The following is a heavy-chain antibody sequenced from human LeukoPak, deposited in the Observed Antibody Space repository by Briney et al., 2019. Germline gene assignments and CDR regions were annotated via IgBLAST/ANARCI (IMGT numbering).Heavy chain of an antibody. D-gene: IGHD3-22*01. CDR1: GYTFTSYD. CDR3: ARGYYYDNGFDY. Sequence: ASVKVSCKASGYTFTSYDINWVRQATGQGLEWMGWMNPNSGNTGYAQKFQGRVTMTRDMSTSTVYMELSSLRSEDTAVYYCARGYYYDNGFDYWGQGTLVTVSS. J-gene: IGHJ4*02. V-gene: IGHV1-8*01. CDR2: MNPNSGNT.